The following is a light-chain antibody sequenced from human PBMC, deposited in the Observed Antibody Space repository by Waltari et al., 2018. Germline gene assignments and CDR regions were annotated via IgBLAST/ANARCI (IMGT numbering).Light chain of an antibody. V-gene: IGLV2-14*01. J-gene: IGLJ3*02. CDR1: SSDVGFYNY. CDR3: NSYAGSSSWV. Sequence: QSALTQPASVSGSPGQSITISCTGTSSDVGFYNYVSWYQQHPGKAPKRMFADVSERPSGVSNRFSGCKSDSPASLTISGLQAEDEADYYCNSYAGSSSWVCGGGTKLTVL. CDR2: DVS.